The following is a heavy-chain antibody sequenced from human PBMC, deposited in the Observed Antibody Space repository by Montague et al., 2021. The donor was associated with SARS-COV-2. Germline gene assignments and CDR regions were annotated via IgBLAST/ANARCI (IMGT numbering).Heavy chain of an antibody. Sequence: SLRLSCAASGFTFSNSAMNWVRQAPGKGPEWVSGSSGSDGGTHYADSVKGRFTISRDNSKSVLYLQMNSLRAEDTALYYCAKDSYYYGLGYGMDVWGQGTTVTVSS. CDR3: AKDSYYYGLGYGMDV. CDR2: SSGSDGGT. D-gene: IGHD3-10*01. CDR1: GFTFSNSA. V-gene: IGHV3-23*01. J-gene: IGHJ6*02.